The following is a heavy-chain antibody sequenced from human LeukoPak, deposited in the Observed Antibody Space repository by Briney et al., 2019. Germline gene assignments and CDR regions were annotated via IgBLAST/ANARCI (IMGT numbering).Heavy chain of an antibody. D-gene: IGHD1-26*01. Sequence: GGALRLSCAASGFTFSSYGMSWVRQAPGKGLEWVANIKQDGSEKYYVDSVKGRFTISRDNAKNSLYLQMNSLRAEDTAVYYCAREDTEAGGSYYYYHGMDVWGQGTTVTVSS. J-gene: IGHJ6*02. CDR3: AREDTEAGGSYYYYHGMDV. CDR2: IKQDGSEK. CDR1: GFTFSSYG. V-gene: IGHV3-7*01.